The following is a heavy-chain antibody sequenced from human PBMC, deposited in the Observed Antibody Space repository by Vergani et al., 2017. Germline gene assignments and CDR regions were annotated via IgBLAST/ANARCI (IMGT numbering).Heavy chain of an antibody. V-gene: IGHV5-10-1*03. CDR1: GYSFTSYW. CDR2: IAPSDSYT. CDR3: ARHGRDYYGSGSYSWFDP. D-gene: IGHD3-10*01. Sequence: VQLVQSGAEVQKPGESLRISCKGSGYSFTSYWISWVRQMPGKGLEWMGRIAPSDSYTNYSPSFQGHVTISADKSISTAYLQWSSLKASDTAMYYCARHGRDYYGSGSYSWFDPWGQGTLVTVSS. J-gene: IGHJ5*02.